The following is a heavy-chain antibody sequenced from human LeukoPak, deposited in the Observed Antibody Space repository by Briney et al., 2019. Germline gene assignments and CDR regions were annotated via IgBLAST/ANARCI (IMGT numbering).Heavy chain of an antibody. Sequence: GGSLRLSCAASGFTFSSYWMHWVRQAPGKGLVWVSRINTDGSNTIYADSVKGRFTISRDNAKNTLYLQMNSLRAEDTAVYYCARDSFYNYDSRGFDYWGQGTLVTVSS. J-gene: IGHJ4*02. CDR2: INTDGSNT. CDR1: GFTFSSYW. V-gene: IGHV3-74*01. D-gene: IGHD3-22*01. CDR3: ARDSFYNYDSRGFDY.